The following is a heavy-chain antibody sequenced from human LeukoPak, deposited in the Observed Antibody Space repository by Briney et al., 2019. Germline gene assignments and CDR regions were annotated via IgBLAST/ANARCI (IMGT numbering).Heavy chain of an antibody. V-gene: IGHV4-59*08. Sequence: SETLSLTCTVSGGSISSYYWSWIRQPPGKGLEWIGYIYYSGSPIHIPSLKSRVTISVDTSKNQFSLKLSSVSAADTAVYYCASYYMDVWGKGTTVTVSS. CDR1: GGSISSYY. CDR2: IYYSGSP. CDR3: ASYYMDV. J-gene: IGHJ6*03.